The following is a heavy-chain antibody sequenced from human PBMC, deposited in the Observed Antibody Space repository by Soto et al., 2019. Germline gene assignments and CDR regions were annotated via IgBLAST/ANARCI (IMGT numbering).Heavy chain of an antibody. Sequence: QVQLVESGGGVVQPGRSLRLSCAASGFTFSNFGIHWVRQAPGKGLEWVAVISYDGSNRYYGDSVKGRFTISRDNSKNTLHLQMKSLRAEDTAVYYGAKDVYSRYDQRGDYYGMDVWGQGTTVTVSS. D-gene: IGHD5-12*01. CDR3: AKDVYSRYDQRGDYYGMDV. CDR1: GFTFSNFG. V-gene: IGHV3-30*18. CDR2: ISYDGSNR. J-gene: IGHJ6*02.